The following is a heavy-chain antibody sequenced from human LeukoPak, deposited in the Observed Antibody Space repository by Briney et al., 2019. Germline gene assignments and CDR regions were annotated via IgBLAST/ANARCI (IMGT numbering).Heavy chain of an antibody. J-gene: IGHJ6*03. Sequence: SETLSLTCTVSGGSISSYYWSWIRQPAGKGLEWIGRIYTSGSTNYNPSLKSRVTISADKSKNQFSLKLSSVTAADTAVYYCARGLTTVIRPCYYYMDAWGKGTTVTVSS. CDR2: IYTSGST. D-gene: IGHD4-17*01. CDR1: GGSISSYY. CDR3: ARGLTTVIRPCYYYMDA. V-gene: IGHV4-4*07.